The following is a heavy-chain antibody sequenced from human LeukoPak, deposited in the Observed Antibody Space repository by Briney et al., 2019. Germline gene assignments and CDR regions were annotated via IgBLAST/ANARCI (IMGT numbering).Heavy chain of an antibody. CDR3: ARVPEGDVAIDY. D-gene: IGHD5-12*01. V-gene: IGHV1-8*01. Sequence: GASVKVSCKASGYTFTSYDINWVRQATGQGLEWMGWMNPNSGNTGYAQKFQGRVTMTRNTSISTAYMELSSLRSEDTAVYYCARVPEGDVAIDYWGQGTLVTVSS. CDR2: MNPNSGNT. CDR1: GYTFTSYD. J-gene: IGHJ4*02.